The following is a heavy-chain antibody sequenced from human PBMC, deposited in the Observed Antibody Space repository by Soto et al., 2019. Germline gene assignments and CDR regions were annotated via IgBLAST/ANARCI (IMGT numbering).Heavy chain of an antibody. D-gene: IGHD3-10*01. V-gene: IGHV4-34*01. CDR1: GGSFSGYY. CDR3: ARDKITCLFDY. J-gene: IGHJ4*02. CDR2: INHSGST. Sequence: QVQLQQWGTELLKPSETLSLTCAVSGGSFSGYYWTWIRQPPGTGLEWIGEINHSGSTNYNPSLKRRVTMSVDTSKNQCSLKLTSVTAADTAVYDCARDKITCLFDYWGQGTLVTVSS.